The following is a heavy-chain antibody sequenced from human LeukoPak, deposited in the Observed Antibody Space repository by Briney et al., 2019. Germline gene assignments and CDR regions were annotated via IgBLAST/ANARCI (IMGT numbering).Heavy chain of an antibody. CDR3: ATAIGPYYYDSSGPTWDYGMDV. J-gene: IGHJ6*02. Sequence: GGSLRLSCAASGFTFSSYAMSWVRQAPGKGLEWVSATSGSGGSTYYADSVKGRFTISRDNSKNTLYLQMNSLRAEGTAVYYCATAIGPYYYDSSGPTWDYGMDVWGQGTTVTVSS. D-gene: IGHD3-22*01. V-gene: IGHV3-23*01. CDR2: TSGSGGST. CDR1: GFTFSSYA.